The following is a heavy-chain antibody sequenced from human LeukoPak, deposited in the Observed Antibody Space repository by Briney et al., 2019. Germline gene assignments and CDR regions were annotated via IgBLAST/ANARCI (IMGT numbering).Heavy chain of an antibody. CDR3: VQGHSSGWYWLDP. D-gene: IGHD6-19*01. CDR2: ISGSGGST. Sequence: GGSLRLSCAASEFTFSSYAMSWVRQAPGKGLEWVSTISGSGGSTYYADSVKGRFTISRDNSINTLYLRMNSLRGEDTAVYYCVQGHSSGWYWLDPWGQGTLVTVSS. V-gene: IGHV3-23*01. J-gene: IGHJ5*02. CDR1: EFTFSSYA.